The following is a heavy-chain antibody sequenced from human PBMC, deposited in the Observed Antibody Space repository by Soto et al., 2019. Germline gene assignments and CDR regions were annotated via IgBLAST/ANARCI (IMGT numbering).Heavy chain of an antibody. Sequence: GGSLRLSCAASGFTFSSYAMHWVRQAPGKGLEWVAVISYDGSNKYYADSVKGRFTISRDNSKNTLYLQMNSLRAEDTAVYYCARRIVSDSSSWAREYYYYGMDVWGQGTTVTVSS. V-gene: IGHV3-30-3*01. CDR2: ISYDGSNK. J-gene: IGHJ6*02. CDR1: GFTFSSYA. CDR3: ARRIVSDSSSWAREYYYYGMDV. D-gene: IGHD6-13*01.